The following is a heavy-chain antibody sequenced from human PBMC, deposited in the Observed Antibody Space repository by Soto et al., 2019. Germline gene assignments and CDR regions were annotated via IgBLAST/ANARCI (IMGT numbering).Heavy chain of an antibody. J-gene: IGHJ5*02. CDR2: IYYGGSS. CDR1: GCSINSGNFP. Sequence: QVQLQESGSGLVKPAQTLSLTCAVSGCSINSGNFPWSWIRQPPGKGLEWIGFIYYGGSSNLNPSLSSRVAMSVVRSRNEFSLRLTSVTVADTAVYFCARVSNNSSGALDPWGQGTLVTVSS. V-gene: IGHV4-30-2*01. CDR3: ARVSNNSSGALDP. D-gene: IGHD3-22*01.